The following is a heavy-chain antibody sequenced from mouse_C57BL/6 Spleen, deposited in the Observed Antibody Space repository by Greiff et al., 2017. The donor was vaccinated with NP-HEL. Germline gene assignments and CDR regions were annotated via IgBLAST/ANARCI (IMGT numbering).Heavy chain of an antibody. CDR1: GYTFTDYN. CDR2: INPNNGGT. V-gene: IGHV1-18*01. Sequence: VHVKQSGPELVKPGASVKIPCKASGYTFTDYNMDWVKQSHGKSLEWIGDINPNNGGTIYNQKFKGKATLTVDKSSSTAYMELRSLTSEDTAVYYCARDYGNSYAMDYWGQGTSVTVSS. D-gene: IGHD2-1*01. CDR3: ARDYGNSYAMDY. J-gene: IGHJ4*01.